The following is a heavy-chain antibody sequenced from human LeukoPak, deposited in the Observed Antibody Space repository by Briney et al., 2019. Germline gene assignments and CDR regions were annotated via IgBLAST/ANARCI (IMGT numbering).Heavy chain of an antibody. V-gene: IGHV3-30-3*01. CDR3: AREGYYGSGSPPSLYFDY. D-gene: IGHD3-10*01. CDR2: TSSDLNVK. CDR1: GFTFRNYV. J-gene: IGHJ4*02. Sequence: GGSLRLSCAASGFTFRNYVIHWVRQAPGKGLEWVAVTSSDLNVKLYADSVKGRFTISRDNSRSTLYLQMNSLRPEDTAIYYCAREGYYGSGSPPSLYFDYWGQGALVTVSS.